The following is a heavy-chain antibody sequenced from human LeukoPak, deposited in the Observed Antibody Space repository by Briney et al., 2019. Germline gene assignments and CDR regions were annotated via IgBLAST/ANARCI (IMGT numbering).Heavy chain of an antibody. CDR2: ISSSGSTI. J-gene: IGHJ1*01. Sequence: GGSLRLSCAASGFIFSSYEMNWVRQAPGKGLEWVSYISSSGSTIYYADSVKGRFTISRDNAKNSLYLQMNSLRAEDTAIYYCARGSSSAVAAPGYFQHWGQGTLVTVSS. CDR1: GFIFSSYE. D-gene: IGHD6-19*01. CDR3: ARGSSSAVAAPGYFQH. V-gene: IGHV3-48*03.